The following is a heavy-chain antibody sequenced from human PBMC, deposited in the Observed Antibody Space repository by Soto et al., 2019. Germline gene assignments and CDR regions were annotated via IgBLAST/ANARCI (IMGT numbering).Heavy chain of an antibody. CDR1: GFTFSTYG. J-gene: IGHJ6*02. CDR3: ARILDTAGMDV. Sequence: QVQLVESGGGVVQPGRSLRLSCAASGFTFSTYGMHWVRQAPGKGLEWVAVIWYDGSKKYYADSVKGRFTISRDNSKNTLYLQMNSLGGEDTAVYYCARILDTAGMDVWGQGTTVTVSS. V-gene: IGHV3-33*01. D-gene: IGHD5-18*01. CDR2: IWYDGSKK.